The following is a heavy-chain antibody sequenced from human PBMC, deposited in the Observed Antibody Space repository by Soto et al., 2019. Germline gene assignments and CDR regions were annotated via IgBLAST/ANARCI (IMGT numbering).Heavy chain of an antibody. CDR3: AKDGALWSGYTILPDYFDY. V-gene: IGHV3-23*01. Sequence: EVQLLESGGGLVQPGGSLRLSCAASGFTFSSYAMSWVRQAPGKGLEWVSAISGSGGSTYYADSVKGRFTISRDNSKNTLYLQMNSLRAEDTAVYYCAKDGALWSGYTILPDYFDYWGQGTLVTVSS. D-gene: IGHD3-3*01. CDR1: GFTFSSYA. J-gene: IGHJ4*02. CDR2: ISGSGGST.